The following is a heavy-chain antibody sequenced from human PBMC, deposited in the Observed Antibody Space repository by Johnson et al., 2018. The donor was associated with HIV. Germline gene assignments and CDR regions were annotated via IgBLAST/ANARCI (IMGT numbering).Heavy chain of an antibody. D-gene: IGHD3-22*01. Sequence: QVQLVESGGGVVQPGGSLRLSCVVSGFTFSSNGMHWVRQAPGKGLEWVAFIRFDGSSKYYGDSVKGRVSISRDNSKNTLSLQMNSLRAEDTAVYYCAKDRAHSSNYLDAFDIWGQGTMVTVSS. CDR3: AKDRAHSSNYLDAFDI. CDR2: IRFDGSSK. V-gene: IGHV3-30*02. CDR1: GFTFSSNG. J-gene: IGHJ3*02.